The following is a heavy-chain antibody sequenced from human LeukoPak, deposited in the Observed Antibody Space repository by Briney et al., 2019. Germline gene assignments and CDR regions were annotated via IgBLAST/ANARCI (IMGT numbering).Heavy chain of an antibody. J-gene: IGHJ4*02. CDR3: AKGYSSAWFDY. Sequence: GGSLRLSCAASGFTFSSYGMTWVRQAPGKGLEWVSGISGSGGSTYYADSVKGRFTISRDNSKNTLYLQMNSLRAEDTAVYYCAKGYSSAWFDYWGQGTLVTVSS. CDR1: GFTFSSYG. CDR2: ISGSGGST. V-gene: IGHV3-23*01. D-gene: IGHD6-19*01.